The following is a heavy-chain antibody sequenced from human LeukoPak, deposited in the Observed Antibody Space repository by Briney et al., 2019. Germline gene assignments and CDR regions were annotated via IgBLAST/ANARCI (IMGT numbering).Heavy chain of an antibody. D-gene: IGHD6-13*01. CDR2: ISYDGSNK. J-gene: IGHJ3*02. V-gene: IGHV3-30*04. CDR1: GFTFSSYA. CDR3: AKDRGARPAAGFDAFDI. Sequence: GGSLRLSCAASGFTFSSYAMHWVRQAPGKGLEWVAVISYDGSNKYYADSVKGRFTISRDNSKNTLYLQMNSLRAEDTAVYYCAKDRGARPAAGFDAFDIWGQGTMVTVSS.